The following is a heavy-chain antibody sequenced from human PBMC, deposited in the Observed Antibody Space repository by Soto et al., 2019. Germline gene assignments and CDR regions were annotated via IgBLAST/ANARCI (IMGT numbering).Heavy chain of an antibody. CDR3: AGERLTGSGYFDY. CDR2: VYNTGSP. D-gene: IGHD3-22*01. V-gene: IGHV4-59*01. Sequence: SETLSLTCTVSDGAITGYYWSWIRQSPGEGLEWIGYVYNTGSPSYNPSLKSRVTMSVDASTNQFSLILTSVTATDTAVYYCAGERLTGSGYFDYWGQGTLVTVSS. J-gene: IGHJ4*02. CDR1: DGAITGYY.